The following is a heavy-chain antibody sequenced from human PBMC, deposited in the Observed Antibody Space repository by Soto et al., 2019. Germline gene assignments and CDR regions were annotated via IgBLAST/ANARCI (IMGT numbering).Heavy chain of an antibody. CDR3: ARSPLIRITIFGVVIRPWFDP. D-gene: IGHD3-3*01. CDR2: ISAYNGNT. Sequence: ASVKVSCKASGYTFTSYGISWVRQAPGQGLEWMGWISAYNGNTNYAQKLQGRVTMTTDTSTSTAYMELSSLRSEDTAVYYCARSPLIRITIFGVVIRPWFDPWGQGTLVTVS. CDR1: GYTFTSYG. V-gene: IGHV1-18*01. J-gene: IGHJ5*02.